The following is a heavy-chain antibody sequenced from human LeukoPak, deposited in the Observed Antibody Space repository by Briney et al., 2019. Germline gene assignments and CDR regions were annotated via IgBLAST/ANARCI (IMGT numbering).Heavy chain of an antibody. J-gene: IGHJ4*02. Sequence: GGSLRLSCAASGFTFDDYAMHWIRQAPGKGLEWVSGISWNSGSIGYADSVKGRFTISRDNAKNSLYLQMNNLRAEDMALYYCAKNSGSYDYFDYWGQGTLVTVSS. CDR3: AKNSGSYDYFDY. CDR2: ISWNSGSI. V-gene: IGHV3-9*03. CDR1: GFTFDDYA. D-gene: IGHD1-26*01.